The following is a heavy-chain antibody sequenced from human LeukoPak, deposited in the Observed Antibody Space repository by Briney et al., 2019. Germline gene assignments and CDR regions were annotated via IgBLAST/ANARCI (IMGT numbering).Heavy chain of an antibody. J-gene: IGHJ4*02. CDR2: FHPEDDEI. V-gene: IGHV1-24*01. CDR3: ARGLWFRYYFDY. Sequence: ASVKVSCKVSGYTLTELSMRWVRQAPGKGLEWMGGFHPEDDEIVYAQKFQGRVTMTEDTSTDTDYMDLSSLRSEDTAVYYCARGLWFRYYFDYWGQGTLVTVSS. D-gene: IGHD3-10*01. CDR1: GYTLTELS.